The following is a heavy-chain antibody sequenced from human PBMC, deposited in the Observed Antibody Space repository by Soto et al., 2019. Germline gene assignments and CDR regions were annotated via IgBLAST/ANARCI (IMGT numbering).Heavy chain of an antibody. V-gene: IGHV3-30-3*01. J-gene: IGHJ4*02. CDR2: ISYDGSNK. Sequence: QVQLVESGGGVVQPGRSLRLSCAASGFTFSSYAMHWVRQAPGKGLEWVAVISYDGSNKYYADSVKGRFTISRDNSKNTQYLQMNSLRAEDTAVYYCARDSEGVVAASTPFDYWGQGTLVTVSS. CDR3: ARDSEGVVAASTPFDY. CDR1: GFTFSSYA. D-gene: IGHD2-15*01.